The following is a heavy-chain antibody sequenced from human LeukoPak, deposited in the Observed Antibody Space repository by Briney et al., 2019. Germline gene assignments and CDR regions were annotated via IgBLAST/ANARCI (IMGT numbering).Heavy chain of an antibody. D-gene: IGHD5-18*01. J-gene: IGHJ6*02. CDR3: ARHDTAMATDYGMDV. Sequence: GGSLRLSCTASGFTFSDYSMSWIRQAPGKGLEWVSYISSRGSTIYYADSVKGRFTISRDNAKNSLYPQMNSLRAEDTAVYYCARHDTAMATDYGMDVWGQGTTVTVSS. CDR1: GFTFSDYS. CDR2: ISSRGSTI. V-gene: IGHV3-11*01.